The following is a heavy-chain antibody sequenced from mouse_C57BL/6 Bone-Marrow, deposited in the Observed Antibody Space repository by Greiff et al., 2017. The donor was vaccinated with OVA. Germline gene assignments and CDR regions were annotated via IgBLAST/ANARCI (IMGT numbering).Heavy chain of an antibody. Sequence: EVKLVESGPGLVKPSQSLSLTCSVTGYSITSGYYWNWIRQFPGNKLEWMGYISYDGSNNYNPSLKNRISITRDTSKNQFFLKLNSVTTEDTATYYCAREDTTVGADWGQGTLVTVSA. V-gene: IGHV3-6*01. CDR3: AREDTTVGAD. CDR2: ISYDGSN. J-gene: IGHJ3*01. CDR1: GYSITSGYY. D-gene: IGHD1-1*01.